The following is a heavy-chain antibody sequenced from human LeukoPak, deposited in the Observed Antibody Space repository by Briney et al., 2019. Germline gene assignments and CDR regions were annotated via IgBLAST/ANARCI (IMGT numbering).Heavy chain of an antibody. J-gene: IGHJ4*02. D-gene: IGHD3-10*01. CDR3: TSLFSASGTFDS. V-gene: IGHV4-34*01. CDR1: GASLSDYY. Sequence: SETLSLSCAVHGASLSDYYWTWIRQSPERGLECIGAIDHRGSANYNPSLESRVTISLDTSKNQFSLNLVSVTAADTAVYYCTSLFSASGTFDSWGQGTLVAVSS. CDR2: IDHRGSA.